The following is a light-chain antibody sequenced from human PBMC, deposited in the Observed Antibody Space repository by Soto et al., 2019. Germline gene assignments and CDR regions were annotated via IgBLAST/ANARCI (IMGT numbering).Light chain of an antibody. CDR3: QQYESSWT. CDR1: QSISSTF. Sequence: EIVLTQSPGTLSLSPGERATLSCRASQSISSTFLAWYQHKPGQAPKVVIYGASRRATGIPDRFSGSGSGTDFTLTISRLEPEDFAVYYCQQYESSWTFGQGTKVDMK. J-gene: IGKJ1*01. CDR2: GAS. V-gene: IGKV3-20*01.